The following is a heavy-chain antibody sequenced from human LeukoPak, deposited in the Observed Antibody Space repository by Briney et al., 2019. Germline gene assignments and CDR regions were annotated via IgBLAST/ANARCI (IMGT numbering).Heavy chain of an antibody. D-gene: IGHD2-15*01. J-gene: IGHJ6*03. CDR1: GGSISSSSYY. CDR2: INHSGST. V-gene: IGHV4-39*07. Sequence: SETLSLTCTVSGGSISSSSYYWGWIRQPPGKGLEWIGEINHSGSTNYNPSLKSRVTISVDTSKNQFSLKLSSVTAADTAVYYCARACGGSCYRTYYYYYYMDVWGKGTTVTVSS. CDR3: ARACGGSCYRTYYYYYYMDV.